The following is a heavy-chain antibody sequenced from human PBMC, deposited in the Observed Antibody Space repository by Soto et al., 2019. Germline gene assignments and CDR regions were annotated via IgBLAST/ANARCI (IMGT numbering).Heavy chain of an antibody. J-gene: IGHJ4*02. V-gene: IGHV3-15*01. D-gene: IGHD1-26*01. CDR3: ATGGLGLDY. Sequence: EVQMVESGGGFMKPGGSLRLSCAASGLTFSNAWMNWVRQAPGKGLEWVGRVKSKVDGETIDYSAPVKGRFSISRDDSKNTVYLQMNSLKIEDTAVYYCATGGLGLDYWGQGTLVTVSS. CDR2: VKSKVDGETI. CDR1: GLTFSNAW.